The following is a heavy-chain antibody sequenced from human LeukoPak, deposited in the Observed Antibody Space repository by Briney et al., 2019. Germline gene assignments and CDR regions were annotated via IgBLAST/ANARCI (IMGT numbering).Heavy chain of an antibody. D-gene: IGHD3-22*01. V-gene: IGHV4-61*05. Sequence: SETLSLTCTVSGGSIFNSQNYWAWIRQSPGKGLEWIGYIYYSGSTNYNPSLKSRVTISVDTSKNQFSLKLSSVTAADTAVYYCARNTYYYDSSGYAFDIWGQGTMVTVSS. J-gene: IGHJ3*02. CDR3: ARNTYYYDSSGYAFDI. CDR2: IYYSGST. CDR1: GGSIFNSQNY.